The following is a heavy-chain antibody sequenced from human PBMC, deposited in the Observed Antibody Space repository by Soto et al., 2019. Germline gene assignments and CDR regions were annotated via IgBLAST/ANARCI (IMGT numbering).Heavy chain of an antibody. Sequence: LSLTCAVSGGSISSGGYSWSWIRQPPGKGLEWIGYIYHSGSTYYNPSLKSRVTISVDRSKNQFPLKLSSVTAADTAVYYCARGRALYYDILTGPILDYWGQGTLVTVSS. D-gene: IGHD3-9*01. CDR2: IYHSGST. CDR3: ARGRALYYDILTGPILDY. CDR1: GGSISSGGYS. J-gene: IGHJ4*02. V-gene: IGHV4-30-2*01.